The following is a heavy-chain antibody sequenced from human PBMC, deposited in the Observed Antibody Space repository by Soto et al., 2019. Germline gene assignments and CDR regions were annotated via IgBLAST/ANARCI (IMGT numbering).Heavy chain of an antibody. CDR1: GFTFSSYS. V-gene: IGHV3-48*01. Sequence: GGSLRLSCAASGFTFSSYSMNWVRQAPGKGLEWVSYISSSSSTIYYADSVKGRFTISRDNAKNSLYLQMSSLRSADTAVYYYAIAVLYDYDSSGYWLEYWGQGTFVTVSS. CDR2: ISSSSSTI. CDR3: AIAVLYDYDSSGYWLEY. J-gene: IGHJ4*02. D-gene: IGHD3-22*01.